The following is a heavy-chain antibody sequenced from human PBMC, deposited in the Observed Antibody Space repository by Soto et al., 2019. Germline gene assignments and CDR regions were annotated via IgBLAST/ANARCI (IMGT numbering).Heavy chain of an antibody. Sequence: PSETLSLTCTVSGGSISSSYWNWIRQPPGKGLEWIGYIYYSGSTNYSPSLKSRVTISVDTSKNQFSLKLNSVTAADTAVYYCARAISTVPLMDVWGKGTTVTVSS. D-gene: IGHD2-2*01. CDR2: IYYSGST. CDR3: ARAISTVPLMDV. J-gene: IGHJ6*04. V-gene: IGHV4-59*08. CDR1: GGSISSSY.